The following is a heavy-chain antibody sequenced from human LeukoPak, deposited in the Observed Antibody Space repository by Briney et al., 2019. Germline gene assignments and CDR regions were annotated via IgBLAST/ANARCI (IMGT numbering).Heavy chain of an antibody. J-gene: IGHJ5*02. CDR2: INHSGST. CDR1: GGSFSGYY. Sequence: SEALSLTCAVYGGSFSGYYWSWIRQPPGKGLEWIGEINHSGSTNYNPSLKSRVTISVDTSKNQFSLKLSSVTAADTAVYYCAREALAYDFWSGYYNWFDPWGQGTLVTVSS. V-gene: IGHV4-34*01. CDR3: AREALAYDFWSGYYNWFDP. D-gene: IGHD3-3*01.